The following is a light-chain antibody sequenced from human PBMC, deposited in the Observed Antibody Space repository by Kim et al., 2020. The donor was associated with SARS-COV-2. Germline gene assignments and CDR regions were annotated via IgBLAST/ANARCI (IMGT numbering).Light chain of an antibody. CDR3: SSYTSSSTRV. Sequence: QPASVSGSPGQSITISCTGTSSDVGGYNYVSWYQQHPGKAPKLMIYDVSNRPSGVSNRFSGSKSGNTASLTISGLQAEDEADYYCSSYTSSSTRVFGTGTKVTVL. V-gene: IGLV2-14*03. CDR2: DVS. J-gene: IGLJ1*01. CDR1: SSDVGGYNY.